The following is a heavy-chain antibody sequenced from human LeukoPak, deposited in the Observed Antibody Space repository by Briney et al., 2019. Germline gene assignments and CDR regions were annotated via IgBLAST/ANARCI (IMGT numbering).Heavy chain of an antibody. CDR2: IYYSGST. V-gene: IGHV4-59*11. CDR1: GGSISSHY. D-gene: IGHD6-13*01. Sequence: SETLSLTCTVSGGSISSHYWNWIRQPPGKGLEWIGYIYYSGSTNYNPSLKSRVTISVDTSKNQFSLKLSSVTAADTAVYYCARVHSGYSSSWSGYYYYYMDVWGKGTTVTVSS. CDR3: ARVHSGYSSSWSGYYYYYMDV. J-gene: IGHJ6*03.